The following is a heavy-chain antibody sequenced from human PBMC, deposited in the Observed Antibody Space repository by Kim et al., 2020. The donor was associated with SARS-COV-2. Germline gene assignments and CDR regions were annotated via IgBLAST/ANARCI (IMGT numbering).Heavy chain of an antibody. CDR2: IWYDGSNK. CDR1: GFTFSSYG. Sequence: GGSLRLSCAASGFTFSSYGMHWVRQAPGKGLEWVAVIWYDGSNKYYADSVKGRFTISRDNSKNTLYLQMNSLRAEDTAVYYCARDRLTSSGYYPYWGQGTLVTVSS. V-gene: IGHV3-33*01. D-gene: IGHD3-3*01. J-gene: IGHJ4*02. CDR3: ARDRLTSSGYYPY.